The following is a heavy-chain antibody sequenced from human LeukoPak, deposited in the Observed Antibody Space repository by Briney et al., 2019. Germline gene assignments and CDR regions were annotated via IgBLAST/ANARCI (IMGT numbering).Heavy chain of an antibody. J-gene: IGHJ3*02. Sequence: ASVKVSCKASGYTFTSYGFSWVRQAPGQGLEWMGMINPSGGSTSYAQKFQGRVTMTRDTSINTAYMELSSLRFDDTAVYYCAREGRLVLGDDAFEIWCQGTMVTVSS. CDR1: GYTFTSYG. D-gene: IGHD4/OR15-4a*01. CDR2: INPSGGST. CDR3: AREGRLVLGDDAFEI. V-gene: IGHV1-46*01.